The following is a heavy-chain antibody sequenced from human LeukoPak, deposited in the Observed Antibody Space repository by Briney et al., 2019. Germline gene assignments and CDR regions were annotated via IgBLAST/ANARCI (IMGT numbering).Heavy chain of an antibody. Sequence: GGSLRLSCAASGFTFSNADMTWVRQAPGKGLEWVGHIKSKTDGGKPDYATPVKGRFTISRDDSKNTLYLQMNSLKTEDTAVYYCARAHDSSGYVTFELDYWGQGTLVTVSS. CDR1: GFTFSNAD. CDR3: ARAHDSSGYVTFELDY. CDR2: IKSKTDGGKP. J-gene: IGHJ4*02. D-gene: IGHD3-22*01. V-gene: IGHV3-15*01.